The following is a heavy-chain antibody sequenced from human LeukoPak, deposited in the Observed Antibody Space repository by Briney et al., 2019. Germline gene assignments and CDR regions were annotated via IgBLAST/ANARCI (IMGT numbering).Heavy chain of an antibody. CDR2: IYTSGST. J-gene: IGHJ6*03. CDR3: ARGTPYYDFWSGYYTGYYYYYMDV. V-gene: IGHV4-4*07. CDR1: GGSISSYY. D-gene: IGHD3-3*01. Sequence: PSETLSLTCTVSGGSISSYYWSWIRQPAGKGLEWIGRIYTSGSTNYNPSLKSRVTISVDTSKNQFSLKLSSVTAADTAVYYCARGTPYYDFWSGYYTGYYYYYMDVWGKGTTVTVSS.